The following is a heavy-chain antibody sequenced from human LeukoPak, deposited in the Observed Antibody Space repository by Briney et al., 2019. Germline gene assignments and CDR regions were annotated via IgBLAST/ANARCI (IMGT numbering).Heavy chain of an antibody. CDR3: TTNYYGSGSYSSEAFDV. CDR1: GFTFSNAW. Sequence: GGSLRLSCAASGFTFSNAWMNWVRQAPGKGLEWVGRIKSKTDGGTVDYTTPMKGRFTISRDDSKNTLYLQMNSLKTEDTAVYYCTTNYYGSGSYSSEAFDVWGQGTMVTVSS. J-gene: IGHJ3*01. D-gene: IGHD3-10*01. V-gene: IGHV3-15*01. CDR2: IKSKTDGGTV.